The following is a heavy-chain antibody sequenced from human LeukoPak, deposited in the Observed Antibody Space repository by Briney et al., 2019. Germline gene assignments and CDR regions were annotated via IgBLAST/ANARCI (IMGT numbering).Heavy chain of an antibody. Sequence: GGSLRLSCAASGFTFSSYAMHWVRQAPGKGLEWVAVISYDGSNKYYADSVKGRFTISRDNSKNTLYLQMNSLRAEDTAVYYCARVAAPHGYNLGHLGGPYDYWGQGTLVTVSS. V-gene: IGHV3-30-3*01. D-gene: IGHD5-24*01. CDR2: ISYDGSNK. CDR1: GFTFSSYA. CDR3: ARVAAPHGYNLGHLGGPYDY. J-gene: IGHJ4*02.